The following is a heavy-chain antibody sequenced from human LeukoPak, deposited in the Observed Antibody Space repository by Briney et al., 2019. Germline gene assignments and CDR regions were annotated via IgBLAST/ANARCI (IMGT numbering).Heavy chain of an antibody. CDR2: INPNSGGT. CDR1: GYTFTGYY. CDR3: ARGTTTYYDFWSGYYSNNWFDP. V-gene: IGHV1-2*02. D-gene: IGHD3-3*01. Sequence: ASVKVSCKASGYTFTGYYMHWVRQAPGQGLEWMGWINPNSGGTNYAQKFQGRVTMTRDTSISTAYMELSSLRSEDTAVYYCARGTTTYYDFWSGYYSNNWFDPWGQGTLVTVSS. J-gene: IGHJ5*02.